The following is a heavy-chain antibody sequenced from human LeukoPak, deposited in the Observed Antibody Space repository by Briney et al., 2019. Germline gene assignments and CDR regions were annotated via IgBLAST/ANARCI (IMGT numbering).Heavy chain of an antibody. V-gene: IGHV1-3*01. J-gene: IGHJ6*04. CDR1: GYTFTSYA. CDR2: INAGNGNT. Sequence: GASVKVSCKASGYTFTSYAMHWVRQAPGQRLEWMGWINAGNGNTKYSQKFQGRVTITRDTSASTAYMELSSLRSEDTAVYYCARVGYDILTGYYRYGMDVWSKGTTVTVSS. CDR3: ARVGYDILTGYYRYGMDV. D-gene: IGHD3-9*01.